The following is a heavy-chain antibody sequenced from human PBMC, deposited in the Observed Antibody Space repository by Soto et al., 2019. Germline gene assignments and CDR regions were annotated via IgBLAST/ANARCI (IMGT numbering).Heavy chain of an antibody. D-gene: IGHD3-22*01. J-gene: IGHJ1*01. CDR3: AKDASMLWGYDSSGREYFQH. V-gene: IGHV3-23*01. CDR2: ISGSGGST. Sequence: EVQLLESGGGLVQPGGSLRLSCAASGFTFSSYAMSWVRQAPGKGLEWVSAISGSGGSTYYADSVKGRFTISRDNSKNTLYLQMISLRAEDTAVYYCAKDASMLWGYDSSGREYFQHWGQGTLVTVSS. CDR1: GFTFSSYA.